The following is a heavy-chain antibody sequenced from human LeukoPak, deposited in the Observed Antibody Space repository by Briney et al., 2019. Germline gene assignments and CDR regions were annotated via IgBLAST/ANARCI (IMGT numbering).Heavy chain of an antibody. D-gene: IGHD6-13*01. Sequence: GGSLRLSCAASGFTFSSYGMHWVRQAPGKGLEWVAVISYDGSNKYYADSVKGRFTIYRDNSKNTLYLQMNSLRAEDTAVYYCAKDVAAAGIGFDYWGQGTLVTVSS. J-gene: IGHJ4*02. V-gene: IGHV3-30*18. CDR3: AKDVAAAGIGFDY. CDR2: ISYDGSNK. CDR1: GFTFSSYG.